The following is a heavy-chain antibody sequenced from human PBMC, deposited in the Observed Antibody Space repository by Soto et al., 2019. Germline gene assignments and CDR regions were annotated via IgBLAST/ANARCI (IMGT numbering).Heavy chain of an antibody. CDR3: ARVPTGSYGVVTGVIT. Sequence: ASGKVACKASGGTFSSYAISWVRQAPGQGLEWMGGIIPIFGTANYAQKFQGRVTITADESTSTAYMERSSLRSDDTAVYYCARVPTGSYGVVTGVITWGQGTLVTVSS. V-gene: IGHV1-69*13. CDR2: IIPIFGTA. D-gene: IGHD3-16*02. CDR1: GGTFSSYA. J-gene: IGHJ5*02.